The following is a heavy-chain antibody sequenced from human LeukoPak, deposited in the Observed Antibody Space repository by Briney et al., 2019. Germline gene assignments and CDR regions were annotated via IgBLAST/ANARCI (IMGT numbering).Heavy chain of an antibody. Sequence: SETLSLTCTVSGGSISSSSYYWGWIRQPSGKGLEWIGSIYYSGSTYYNPSLKSRVTISVDTSKNQFSLKLSSVTTADTAVYYCARLRSGWFDPWGQGTLVTVSS. CDR2: IYYSGST. D-gene: IGHD3-10*01. CDR1: GGSISSSSYY. J-gene: IGHJ5*01. CDR3: ARLRSGWFDP. V-gene: IGHV4-39*01.